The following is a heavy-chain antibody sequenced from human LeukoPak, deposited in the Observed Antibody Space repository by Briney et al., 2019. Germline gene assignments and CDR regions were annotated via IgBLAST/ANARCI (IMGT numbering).Heavy chain of an antibody. J-gene: IGHJ6*02. CDR3: ARDLYYYGMDV. CDR2: IYYSGST. V-gene: IGHV4-61*01. CDR1: GGSVSSGSYY. Sequence: SETLSLTCTVSGGSVSSGSYYWSWIRQPPGTGLEWIGYIYYSGSTNYNPSLKSRVTISVDTSKNQFSLKLSSVTAADTAVYYCARDLYYYGMDVWGQGTTATVSS.